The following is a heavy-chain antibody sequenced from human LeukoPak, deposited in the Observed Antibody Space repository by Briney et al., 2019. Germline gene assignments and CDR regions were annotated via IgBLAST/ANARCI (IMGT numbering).Heavy chain of an antibody. CDR2: IYSGGST. D-gene: IGHD3-9*01. V-gene: IGHV3-66*01. Sequence: GGPLRLSCAASGFTVSSDYMSWVLQAPGKGLEWVSVIYSGGSTYYADCVKGRFTISRDNSKNALYLQMNSLRAEDTAVYYCARAPYDILTGYQNYFDYWGQGTLVTVSS. CDR1: GFTVSSDY. J-gene: IGHJ4*02. CDR3: ARAPYDILTGYQNYFDY.